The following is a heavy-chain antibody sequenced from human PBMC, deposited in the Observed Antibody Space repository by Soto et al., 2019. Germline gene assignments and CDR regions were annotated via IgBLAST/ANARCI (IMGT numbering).Heavy chain of an antibody. CDR2: ISSSSSYI. CDR3: ARDLLYSSSRTPKPLYYYGMDV. V-gene: IGHV3-21*01. D-gene: IGHD6-13*01. Sequence: PGGSLRLSCAASGFTFSSYSMNGVRQAPGKGLEWASSISSSSSYIYYADSVKGRFTISRDNAKNSLCLQMNSLRAEDTAVYYCARDLLYSSSRTPKPLYYYGMDVWGQGTTVTVSS. J-gene: IGHJ6*02. CDR1: GFTFSSYS.